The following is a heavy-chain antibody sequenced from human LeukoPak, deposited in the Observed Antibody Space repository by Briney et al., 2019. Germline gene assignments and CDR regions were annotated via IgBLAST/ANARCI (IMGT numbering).Heavy chain of an antibody. CDR1: GGSISSGDNY. V-gene: IGHV4-30-4*08. D-gene: IGHD2-8*01. J-gene: IGHJ6*03. CDR3: ARVSNGKGYYYMDV. CDR2: IYYSGNT. Sequence: PSETLSLTCTVSGGSISSGDNYWSWIRQPPGKGLEWIGYIYYSGNTYYNPSLKSRVTMSVDTSKNQFSLKLSSVTAADTAVYYCARVSNGKGYYYMDVWGKGTTVTVSS.